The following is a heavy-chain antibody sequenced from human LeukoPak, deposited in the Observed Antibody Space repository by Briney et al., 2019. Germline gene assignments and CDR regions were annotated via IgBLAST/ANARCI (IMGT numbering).Heavy chain of an antibody. Sequence: SETLSLTCTVSGGSISSTTYYWGWIRQPPGKGLEWIGTIFYSGSTYYNPSLKSRVTISVDTSKNRFSLKLSSVTAADTAVYYCAKGIRDGHHFDYWGQGTLVTVSS. CDR1: GGSISSTTYY. CDR2: IFYSGST. J-gene: IGHJ4*02. CDR3: AKGIRDGHHFDY. D-gene: IGHD6-13*01. V-gene: IGHV4-39*01.